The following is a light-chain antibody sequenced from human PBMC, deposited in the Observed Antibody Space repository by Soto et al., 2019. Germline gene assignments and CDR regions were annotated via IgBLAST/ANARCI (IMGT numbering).Light chain of an antibody. CDR3: SSYTTSNTRQIV. J-gene: IGLJ1*01. V-gene: IGLV2-14*03. CDR2: DVS. CDR1: SSDVGGYNY. Sequence: QSALTQPASVSGSPGQSITISCTGTSSDVGGYNYVSWYQHHPGKAHKLMIFDVSNRPSGVSNRFSGSKSGNTASLTISGLQPEYEADYYCSSYTTSNTRQIVFGTGTKVTVL.